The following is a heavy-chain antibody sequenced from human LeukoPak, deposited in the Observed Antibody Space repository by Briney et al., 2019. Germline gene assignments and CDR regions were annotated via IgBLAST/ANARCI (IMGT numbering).Heavy chain of an antibody. CDR1: GFTFSSYT. CDR3: AKDLSTDQWLVLDWFDP. J-gene: IGHJ5*02. Sequence: GGSLRLSCAASGFTFSSYTMSWVRQAPGKGLEWVSAISGSGGSTYYADSVKGRFTISRDNSKNTLYLQMNSLRAEDTAVYYCAKDLSTDQWLVLDWFDPWGQGTLVTVSS. CDR2: ISGSGGST. V-gene: IGHV3-23*01. D-gene: IGHD6-19*01.